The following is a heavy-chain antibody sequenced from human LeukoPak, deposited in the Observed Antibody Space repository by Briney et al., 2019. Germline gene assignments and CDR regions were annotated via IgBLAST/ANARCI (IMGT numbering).Heavy chain of an antibody. J-gene: IGHJ6*02. Sequence: GESLKISCKGSGYSFTSYWIGWVRQMPGKGPEWMGIIYLGDSDTRYSPSFQGQVTISADKSISTAYLQWSSLKASDTAMYYCARVSYGLYYYYHGMDVWGQGTTVTVSS. V-gene: IGHV5-51*01. CDR3: ARVSYGLYYYYHGMDV. CDR1: GYSFTSYW. CDR2: IYLGDSDT. D-gene: IGHD5-18*01.